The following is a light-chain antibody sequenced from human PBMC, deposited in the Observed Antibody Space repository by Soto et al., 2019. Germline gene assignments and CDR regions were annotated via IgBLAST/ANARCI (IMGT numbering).Light chain of an antibody. V-gene: IGLV2-8*01. CDR2: DVS. Sequence: QSALTQPPSASGSPGQSVTISCTGTSSDVGGYNYVSWYQQHPGKAPKLMIYDVSKRPSGVPDRFSGSKSGNTASLTVSGLQAEDEADYHCSSYADNNNLGFGGGTKLTVL. J-gene: IGLJ2*01. CDR1: SSDVGGYNY. CDR3: SSYADNNNLG.